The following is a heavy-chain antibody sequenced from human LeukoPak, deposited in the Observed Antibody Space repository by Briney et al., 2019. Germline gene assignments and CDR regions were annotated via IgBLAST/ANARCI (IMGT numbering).Heavy chain of an antibody. CDR2: ISYSGST. CDR1: GGSLSTKNW. V-gene: IGHV4-4*02. CDR3: ARDSGYYGLAFDY. J-gene: IGHJ4*02. Sequence: PSETLSLTCTVSGGSLSTKNWWSWVRPSPGKGLEWIGEISYSGSTNYNPSLKSRITISGDKAKNQFSLNLTSVTAADTAVYYCARDSGYYGLAFDYWGQGTLVTVSS. D-gene: IGHD3-22*01.